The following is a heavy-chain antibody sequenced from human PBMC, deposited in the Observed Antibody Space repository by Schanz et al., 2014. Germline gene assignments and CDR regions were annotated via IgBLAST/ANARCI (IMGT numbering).Heavy chain of an antibody. Sequence: EVQLVESGGGLVQPGGSLRLSCTASGFTFSDYWMSWVRQAPGKGPEWVANIKQDESEKYYVDSVKGRFTISRDNAKNSLFLHMNSLRAEDTAVYYCVRDILHRVYDSGSPWGQGTLGTVSS. CDR1: GFTFSDYW. J-gene: IGHJ5*02. D-gene: IGHD3-10*01. V-gene: IGHV3-7*04. CDR2: IKQDESEK. CDR3: VRDILHRVYDSGSP.